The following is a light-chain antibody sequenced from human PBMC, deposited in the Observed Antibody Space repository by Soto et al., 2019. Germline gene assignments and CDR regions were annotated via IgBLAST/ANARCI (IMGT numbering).Light chain of an antibody. CDR2: KAS. Sequence: DNQMSQSPSTLSASVGNRVTITCRASQSIGSWLAWYQQKPGKAPKLLIYKASSLESGVPSRFSGSGSGTEFTLTISSPQPDDFATHYCQQYNSYWTFGQGTKVEIK. CDR1: QSIGSW. J-gene: IGKJ1*01. CDR3: QQYNSYWT. V-gene: IGKV1-5*03.